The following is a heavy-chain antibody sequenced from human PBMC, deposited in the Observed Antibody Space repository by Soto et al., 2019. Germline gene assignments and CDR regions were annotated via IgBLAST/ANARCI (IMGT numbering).Heavy chain of an antibody. CDR1: GFTFSNYW. V-gene: IGHV3-7*01. Sequence: PGGSLSLSCAASGFTFSNYWMTWVRQAPGKGLEWVANIKRDESEKYYVDSVKGRHNSPKENEKTTLYRQRNNLRAENTPVYYWPKLGVTSAAPDWWGRGTRVPVS. CDR2: IKRDESEK. J-gene: IGHJ4*02. D-gene: IGHD2-21*02. CDR3: PKLGVTSAAPDW.